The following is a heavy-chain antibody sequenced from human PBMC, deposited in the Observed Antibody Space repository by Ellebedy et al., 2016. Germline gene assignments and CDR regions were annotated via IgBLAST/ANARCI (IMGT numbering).Heavy chain of an antibody. D-gene: IGHD2-8*01. J-gene: IGHJ6*02. CDR2: ISYDGNNK. V-gene: IGHV3-30*18. Sequence: GESLKISXAASGFTFRSYGMHWVRQDPGKGLEWVAVISYDGNNKFYADSVKGRFTTSRDNPKNTLYLQMNSLRAEDTAVYYCAKDGGKGYCTNGVCYGYYGMDVWGQGTTVTVSS. CDR1: GFTFRSYG. CDR3: AKDGGKGYCTNGVCYGYYGMDV.